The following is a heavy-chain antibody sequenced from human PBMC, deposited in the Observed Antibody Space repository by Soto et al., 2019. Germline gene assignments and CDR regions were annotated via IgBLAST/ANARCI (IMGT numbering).Heavy chain of an antibody. Sequence: QVQLVQSAAEVKKPGSSVKVSCKASGGTFSSYTISWVRQAPGQGLEWMGRIIPILGISNYAQNFQGRVTITADKSTGTAYMELSSLRYEDTAVYYCARAGGYNYGYSDHWGQGTLVTVSS. CDR2: IIPILGIS. J-gene: IGHJ4*02. CDR1: GGTFSSYT. CDR3: ARAGGYNYGYSDH. V-gene: IGHV1-69*02. D-gene: IGHD5-18*01.